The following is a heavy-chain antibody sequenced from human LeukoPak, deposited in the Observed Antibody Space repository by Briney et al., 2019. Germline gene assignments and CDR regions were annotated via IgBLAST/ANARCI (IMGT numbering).Heavy chain of an antibody. CDR2: ITGLGYST. J-gene: IGHJ4*02. D-gene: IGHD5-12*01. Sequence: PGGSLRLSCEASGFSFSDYAMTWVRQAPGKGLEWVSSITGLGYSTFYADSVKGRFIISRDNSKKTFYLQMNSLRVEDTATYFCAKDSGFEYMDSWGQGTLVTVSS. CDR1: GFSFSDYA. CDR3: AKDSGFEYMDS. V-gene: IGHV3-23*01.